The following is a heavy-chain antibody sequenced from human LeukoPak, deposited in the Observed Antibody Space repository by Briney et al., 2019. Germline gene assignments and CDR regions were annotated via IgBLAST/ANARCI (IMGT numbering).Heavy chain of an antibody. CDR1: GYTFTSYG. Sequence: ASVKVSCKASGYTFTSYGISWVQQAPGQGLEWMGWISAYNGNTNYAQKLQGRVTMTTDTSTSTAYMELRSLRSDDTAVYYCARVHYYDSSGYFYDITQEGYYFDYWGQGTLVTVSS. D-gene: IGHD3-22*01. CDR2: ISAYNGNT. J-gene: IGHJ4*02. CDR3: ARVHYYDSSGYFYDITQEGYYFDY. V-gene: IGHV1-18*01.